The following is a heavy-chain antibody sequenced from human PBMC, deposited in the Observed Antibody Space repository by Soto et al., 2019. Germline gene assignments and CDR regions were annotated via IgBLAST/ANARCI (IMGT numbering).Heavy chain of an antibody. D-gene: IGHD2-21*01. V-gene: IGHV2-5*02. CDR3: AHNSDNYYYAMDV. J-gene: IGHJ6*02. CDR1: GFSLNTSGMG. Sequence: QITLKESGPTLVKPTQTLTLTCTFSGFSLNTSGMGVGWIRQPPGKAPEWLALIYWDDDKRYSPSLKSRLTISQDTSKNQVFLTMTNVDPVDTATYYCAHNSDNYYYAMDVWGRGTTVTVSS. CDR2: IYWDDDK.